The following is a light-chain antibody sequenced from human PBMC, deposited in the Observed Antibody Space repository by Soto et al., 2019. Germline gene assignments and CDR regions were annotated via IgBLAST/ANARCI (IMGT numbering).Light chain of an antibody. Sequence: DPHLTQSPSTLSASVGDRVTITSRASQRISILLAWYQQKPGKAPTLLIYATSTLETGVSSRFSGSGSGTEFTLTISSLQADDSATYYCQHCNDFSWTFGQGTKVEIK. J-gene: IGKJ1*01. CDR1: QRISIL. CDR3: QHCNDFSWT. V-gene: IGKV1-5*03. CDR2: ATS.